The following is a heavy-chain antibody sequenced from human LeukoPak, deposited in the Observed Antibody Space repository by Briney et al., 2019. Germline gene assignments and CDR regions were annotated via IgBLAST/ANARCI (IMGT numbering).Heavy chain of an antibody. J-gene: IGHJ4*02. CDR2: IYYSGST. Sequence: SETLSLTCNVSGASVSSGSYYWSWIRQPPGKELEWIGYIYYSGSTSYNPSLKSRVTISVDTSKNQFSLKLSSVTAADTAVYYCASGFRLPDYWGQGTLVTVSS. D-gene: IGHD6-25*01. CDR1: GASVSSGSYY. V-gene: IGHV4-61*01. CDR3: ASGFRLPDY.